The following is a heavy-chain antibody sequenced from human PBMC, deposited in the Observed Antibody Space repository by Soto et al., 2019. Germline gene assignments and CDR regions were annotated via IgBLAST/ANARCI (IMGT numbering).Heavy chain of an antibody. CDR3: ARDHIEKIWFGGRGYYGMDV. V-gene: IGHV3-7*01. D-gene: IGHD3-10*01. J-gene: IGHJ6*02. Sequence: PGGSLRLSCAASGFTFSSYWMSWVRQAPGKGLEWVANIKQDGSEKYYVDSVKGRFTISRDNAKNSLYLQMNSLRAEDTAVYYCARDHIEKIWFGGRGYYGMDVWGQGTTVTVSS. CDR1: GFTFSSYW. CDR2: IKQDGSEK.